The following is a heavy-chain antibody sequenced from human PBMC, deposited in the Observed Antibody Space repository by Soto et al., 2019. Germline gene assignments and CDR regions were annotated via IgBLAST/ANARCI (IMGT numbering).Heavy chain of an antibody. Sequence: QVQLVQSGAEVKKPGSSVKVSCKASGGSFSSYAISWVRQAPGQGLEWMGGISAYNGNTNYAQKLQGRVTLTTDTSTSTAYMEVRSLRSDDTAVYYCARAGGYCSGGSCYSPNFDYWGQGTLVTVSS. J-gene: IGHJ4*02. CDR3: ARAGGYCSGGSCYSPNFDY. CDR1: GGSFSSYA. CDR2: ISAYNGNT. V-gene: IGHV1-18*01. D-gene: IGHD2-15*01.